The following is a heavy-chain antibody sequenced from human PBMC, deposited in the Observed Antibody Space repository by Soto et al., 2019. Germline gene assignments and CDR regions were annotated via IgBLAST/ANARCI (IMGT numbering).Heavy chain of an antibody. CDR1: GYTFTGYY. CDR2: INPNSGGT. D-gene: IGHD6-19*01. CDR3: ARDSGPYSSSYYFDY. J-gene: IGHJ4*02. V-gene: IGHV1-2*04. Sequence: ASVKVSCKASGYTFTGYYMHWVRQAPGQGLEWMGWINPNSGGTNYAQKFQGWVTMTRDTSISTAYMELSRLRSDDTAVYYCARDSGPYSSSYYFDYWGQGTLVTVSS.